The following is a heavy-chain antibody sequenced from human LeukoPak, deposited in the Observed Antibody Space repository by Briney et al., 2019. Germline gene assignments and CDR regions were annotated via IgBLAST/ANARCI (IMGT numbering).Heavy chain of an antibody. V-gene: IGHV4-59*01. J-gene: IGHJ3*02. CDR3: AREGSRSGTDAFDI. Sequence: SETLSLTCTVSGGSISSYYWSWIRQPPGKGLEWIGYIYYSGSTNYNPSLKSRVTISVDTSKNQFSLKLSSVTAADTAVYYCAREGSRSGTDAFDIWGQGTMVTASS. CDR2: IYYSGST. D-gene: IGHD3-3*01. CDR1: GGSISSYY.